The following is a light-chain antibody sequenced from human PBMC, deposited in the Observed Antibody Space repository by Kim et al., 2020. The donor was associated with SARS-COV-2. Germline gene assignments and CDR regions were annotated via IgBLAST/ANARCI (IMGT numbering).Light chain of an antibody. CDR2: GDK. J-gene: IGLJ3*02. Sequence: SSELTQDPAVSVALGQTVTITCQGDSLGGYYASWFRQKSGQAPILVIYGDKNRPSGIPDRFSGSGSGNTASLTITGAQAEDEADYYCNSRDSSGNHVLFGGGTKLTVL. CDR1: SLGGYY. CDR3: NSRDSSGNHVL. V-gene: IGLV3-19*01.